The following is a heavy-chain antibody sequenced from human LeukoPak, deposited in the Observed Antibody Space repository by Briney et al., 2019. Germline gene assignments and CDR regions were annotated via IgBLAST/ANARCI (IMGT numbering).Heavy chain of an antibody. Sequence: GGSLRLSCAASGFAFSSYGMHWVRQAPGKGLEWVAVIWYDGSNKYYADSVKGRFTISRDNSKNTLYLQMNSLRAEDTAVYYCARDRITMVRGVILYYYGMDVWGQGTTVTVSS. V-gene: IGHV3-33*01. D-gene: IGHD3-10*01. CDR1: GFAFSSYG. CDR3: ARDRITMVRGVILYYYGMDV. J-gene: IGHJ6*02. CDR2: IWYDGSNK.